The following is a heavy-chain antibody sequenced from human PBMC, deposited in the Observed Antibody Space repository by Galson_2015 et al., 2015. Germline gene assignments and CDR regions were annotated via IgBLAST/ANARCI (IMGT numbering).Heavy chain of an antibody. Sequence: SVKVSCKASGNTFPNYYIRWLRQAPGQGLEWMGTINPSGGNTIYAQKFQGRVTMTRDTSTSVVYMELSSQTSEDAAVYYCATRRPCSGGTCYGLDVWGQGTTVTVSS. CDR2: INPSGGNT. CDR1: GNTFPNYY. V-gene: IGHV1-46*01. J-gene: IGHJ6*02. D-gene: IGHD2-15*01. CDR3: ATRRPCSGGTCYGLDV.